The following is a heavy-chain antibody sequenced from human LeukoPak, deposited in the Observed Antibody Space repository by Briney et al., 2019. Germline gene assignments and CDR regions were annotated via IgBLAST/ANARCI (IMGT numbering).Heavy chain of an antibody. J-gene: IGHJ4*02. V-gene: IGHV3-30*02. Sequence: PGGSLRLSCAASGFTFSGSGMHWVRQAPGKGLEWVAFIRYHGSDKYYAESVKGRFTISRDNSKNTLYLQMNSLRAEDTAVYYCAKDKYSPFDYWGQGTLVTVSS. D-gene: IGHD5-18*01. CDR2: IRYHGSDK. CDR3: AKDKYSPFDY. CDR1: GFTFSGSG.